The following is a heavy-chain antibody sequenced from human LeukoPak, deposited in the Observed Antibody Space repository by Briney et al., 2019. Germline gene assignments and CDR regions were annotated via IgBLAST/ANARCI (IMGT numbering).Heavy chain of an antibody. V-gene: IGHV3-7*01. CDR2: IKQDGRER. CDR3: XXXXXXXXXXXEFDL. J-gene: IGHJ2*01. Sequence: PGGSLRLSCAASGFTLSSFWMSWVRQTPGKGLEWVANIKQDGRERYYVDSVKGRFTISRDNASNSLYLQMNSLRAEDTAFYXXXXXXXXXXXXXEFDLRGRGTLVTVSS. CDR1: GFTLSSFW.